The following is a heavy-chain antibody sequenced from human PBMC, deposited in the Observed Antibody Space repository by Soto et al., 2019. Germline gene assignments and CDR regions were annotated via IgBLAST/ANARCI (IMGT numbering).Heavy chain of an antibody. D-gene: IGHD2-8*01. CDR1: GFTFSSYA. Sequence: GGSLRLSCAASGFTFSSYAMHWVRQAPGKGLEWVAVISYDGSNKYYADTVKGRFTISRDNSKNTLYVQMNSLRAEDTAVYYCARSRNGPYGNWFDPWGLGTLVTVSS. CDR2: ISYDGSNK. CDR3: ARSRNGPYGNWFDP. V-gene: IGHV3-30*04. J-gene: IGHJ5*02.